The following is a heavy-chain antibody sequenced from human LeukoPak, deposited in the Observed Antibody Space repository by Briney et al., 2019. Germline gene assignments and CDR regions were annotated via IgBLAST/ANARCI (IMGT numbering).Heavy chain of an antibody. CDR3: ARGGGLDV. D-gene: IGHD3-16*01. CDR1: GFTFSSYS. J-gene: IGHJ6*02. CDR2: IDHNGNVN. Sequence: GGSLRLSCAASGFTFSSYSMNWARQAPGKGLEWVASIDHNGNVNYYVDSVKGRFTISRDNAKNSLYLQMSNLRAEDTAVYFCARGGGLDVWGQGATVTVSS. V-gene: IGHV3-7*03.